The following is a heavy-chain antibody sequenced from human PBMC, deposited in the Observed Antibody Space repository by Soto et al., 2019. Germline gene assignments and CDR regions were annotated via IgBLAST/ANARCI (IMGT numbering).Heavy chain of an antibody. CDR3: ARDLAEQLVPLPSPSLPGY. V-gene: IGHV3-30-3*01. J-gene: IGHJ4*02. CDR2: ISSDGSNK. CDR1: GFTFNSYV. Sequence: QVQLVESGGGVVQPGRSLRLSCAASGFTFNSYVMHWVRQAPGKGLEWVAVISSDGSNKYSADSVKGQFTISRDNSKNTLYLQMNSLRAEDTAVYYCARDLAEQLVPLPSPSLPGYWGQGTLVTVSS. D-gene: IGHD6-6*01.